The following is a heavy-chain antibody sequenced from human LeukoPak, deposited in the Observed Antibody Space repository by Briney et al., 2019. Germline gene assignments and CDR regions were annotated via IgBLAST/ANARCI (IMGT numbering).Heavy chain of an antibody. CDR3: ARDVEEGDFDY. J-gene: IGHJ4*02. Sequence: GGSLRLSCAASGFTFSSYSMTWVRQAPGKGPEWVSSISSSSSYIYYADSVKGRFTISRDDAKNSLYLQMNSLRAEDTAVYYCARDVEEGDFDYWGQGTLVTVSS. CDR1: GFTFSSYS. CDR2: ISSSSSYI. V-gene: IGHV3-21*01. D-gene: IGHD5-24*01.